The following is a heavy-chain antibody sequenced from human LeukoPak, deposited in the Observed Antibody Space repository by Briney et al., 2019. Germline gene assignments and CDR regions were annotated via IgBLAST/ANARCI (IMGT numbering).Heavy chain of an antibody. CDR3: ASLPTVTTGGYYFDY. Sequence: PGGSLRLSCAASGFTVSSNHMSWVRQAPGKGLEWVSVIYSGGSTYYADSVKGRFTISRDNSKNTLYLQMNSLRAEDTAVYYCASLPTVTTGGYYFDYWGQGTLVTVSS. D-gene: IGHD4-17*01. CDR1: GFTVSSNH. CDR2: IYSGGST. J-gene: IGHJ4*02. V-gene: IGHV3-66*01.